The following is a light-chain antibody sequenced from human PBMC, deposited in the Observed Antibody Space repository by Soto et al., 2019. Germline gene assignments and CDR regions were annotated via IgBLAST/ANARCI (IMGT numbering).Light chain of an antibody. CDR3: QQRTSWPRV. Sequence: EIVLPQSPDTLSLSLGERAILSCRASQNIYSYLVWYQQKPGQAPRLLIYDASKRATGIPDRFSGSGSGTDFTLTISSLAPEDFALYYCQQRTSWPRVFGGGTRVEIK. CDR1: QNIYSY. J-gene: IGKJ4*01. V-gene: IGKV3-11*01. CDR2: DAS.